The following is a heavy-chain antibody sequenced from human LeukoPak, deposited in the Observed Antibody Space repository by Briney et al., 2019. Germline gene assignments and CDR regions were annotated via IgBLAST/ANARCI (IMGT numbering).Heavy chain of an antibody. CDR2: IRSKANSYAT. CDR1: GFTFSGSA. V-gene: IGHV3-73*01. CDR3: AKDAKAVAGIAPFDY. D-gene: IGHD6-19*01. J-gene: IGHJ4*02. Sequence: PGGSLKLSCAASGFTFSGSAMHWVRQASGKGLEWVGRIRSKANSYATAYAASVKGRFTISRDDSKNTAYLQMNSLRAEDTAVYYCAKDAKAVAGIAPFDYWGQGTLVTVSS.